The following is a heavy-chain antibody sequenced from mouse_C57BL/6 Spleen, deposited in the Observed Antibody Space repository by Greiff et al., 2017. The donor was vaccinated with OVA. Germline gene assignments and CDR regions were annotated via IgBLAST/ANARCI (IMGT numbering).Heavy chain of an antibody. J-gene: IGHJ3*01. CDR1: GFTFSDYG. V-gene: IGHV5-17*01. Sequence: DVKLVESGGGLVKPGGSLKLSCAASGFTFSDYGMHWVRQAPEKGLEWVAYISSGSSTIYYADTVKGRFTISRDNAKNTLFLQMTSLRSEDTAMYYCAVKDYGSSLGFAYWGQGTLVTVSA. CDR3: AVKDYGSSLGFAY. CDR2: ISSGSSTI. D-gene: IGHD1-1*01.